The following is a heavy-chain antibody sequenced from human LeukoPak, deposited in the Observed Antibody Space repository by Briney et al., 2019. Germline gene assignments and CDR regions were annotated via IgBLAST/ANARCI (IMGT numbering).Heavy chain of an antibody. CDR2: ITGSSTWT. CDR3: ARELVSLGTGYFDL. V-gene: IGHV3-23*01. D-gene: IGHD3/OR15-3a*01. CDR1: GFSFGTFG. Sequence: LGGSLRLSCEASGFSFGTFGMTWVRPAPGKGLELVSGITGSSTWTYYADSVRGRFTISRDNSKNSLHLQMNNLTADDTAIYYCARELVSLGTGYFDLWGRGTLVTVAS. J-gene: IGHJ2*01.